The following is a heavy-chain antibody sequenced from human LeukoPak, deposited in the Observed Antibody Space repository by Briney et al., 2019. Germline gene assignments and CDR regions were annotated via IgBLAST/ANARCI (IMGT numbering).Heavy chain of an antibody. J-gene: IGHJ5*02. CDR3: ARALEWLSYRNWFDP. V-gene: IGHV4-30-4*08. CDR1: GGSISSGDHY. D-gene: IGHD3-3*01. CDR2: IYYSGST. Sequence: SSQTLSLTCTVSGGSISSGDHYWSWIRQPPGKGLEWIGYIYYSGSTYYNPSLKSRVTISVDTSKNQFSLKLSSVTAADTAVYYCARALEWLSYRNWFDPWGQGTLVTVSS.